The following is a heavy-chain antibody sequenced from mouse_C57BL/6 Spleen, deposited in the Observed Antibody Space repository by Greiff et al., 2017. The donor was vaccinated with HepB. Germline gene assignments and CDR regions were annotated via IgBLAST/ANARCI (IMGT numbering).Heavy chain of an antibody. J-gene: IGHJ4*01. V-gene: IGHV5-9*01. CDR3: ARHEGGYGNYDDAMDY. D-gene: IGHD2-1*01. CDR1: GFTFSSYT. CDR2: ISGGGGNT. Sequence: EVMLVESGGGLVKPGGSLKLSCAASGFTFSSYTMSWVRQTPEKRLEWVATISGGGGNTYYPDSVKGRFTIARDNAKTTLYLQMSRLRSEDTAVYYGARHEGGYGNYDDAMDYWGQGTSVTVSS.